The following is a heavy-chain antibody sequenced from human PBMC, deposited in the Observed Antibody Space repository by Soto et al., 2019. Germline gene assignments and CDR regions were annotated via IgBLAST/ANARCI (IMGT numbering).Heavy chain of an antibody. V-gene: IGHV4-61*01. CDR2: IYYSGTT. Sequence: SETLSLTCTVSGGSVSSGIYYWSWIRQPPGKGLECIGYIYYSGTTIYNPSLKSRVTVSLDTSKNQFSLKLSSVTAADTAVYYCARNSMTPLNYLDYWGQGTLVT. CDR3: ARNSMTPLNYLDY. J-gene: IGHJ4*01. CDR1: GGSVSSGIYY. D-gene: IGHD2-15*01.